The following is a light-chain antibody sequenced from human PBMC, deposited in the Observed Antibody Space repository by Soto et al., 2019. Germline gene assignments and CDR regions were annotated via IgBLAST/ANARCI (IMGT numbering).Light chain of an antibody. CDR3: QQRSNWPRT. V-gene: IGKV3D-20*02. J-gene: IGKJ1*01. Sequence: EIVLTQSPGTLSLSPGERASLSCGASQSISSSFLAWYQQKPGQAPRLLIYDASNRATGIPARFSGSGSGTDFTLTISSLEPEDFAVYYCQQRSNWPRTFGQGTKVDIK. CDR2: DAS. CDR1: QSISSSF.